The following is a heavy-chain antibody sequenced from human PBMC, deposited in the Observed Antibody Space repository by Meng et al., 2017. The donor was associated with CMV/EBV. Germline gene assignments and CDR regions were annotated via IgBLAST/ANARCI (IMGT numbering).Heavy chain of an antibody. CDR1: GFTFSSYG. D-gene: IGHD4-11*01. Sequence: GGPRRLSCPASGFTFSSYGMHGVRQAPGKGVEGVPFIRYDGSNKYYAASVKGRFTISRDNSKNTLYLKMNSMRAEDTAVYYCAKASAVTTWLMYYGMDVWGQGTTVTVSS. CDR3: AKASAVTTWLMYYGMDV. J-gene: IGHJ6*02. V-gene: IGHV3-30*02. CDR2: IRYDGSNK.